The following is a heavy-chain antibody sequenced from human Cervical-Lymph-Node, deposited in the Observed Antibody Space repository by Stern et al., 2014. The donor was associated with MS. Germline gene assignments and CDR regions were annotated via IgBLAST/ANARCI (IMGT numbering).Heavy chain of an antibody. J-gene: IGHJ3*01. D-gene: IGHD4-17*01. CDR1: GGTFTSLS. CDR2: IIPIFDTP. Sequence: EHLVESGAEVKKPGSSVKVSCKASGGTFTSLSINWVRQVPGQSLEWMGGIIPIFDTPNFAQKFQGRVTITADSSTSTVYMALNSLRSDDTAVYYCVLPSTVTTAAFDVWGRGTMVTVSS. CDR3: VLPSTVTTAAFDV. V-gene: IGHV1-69*06.